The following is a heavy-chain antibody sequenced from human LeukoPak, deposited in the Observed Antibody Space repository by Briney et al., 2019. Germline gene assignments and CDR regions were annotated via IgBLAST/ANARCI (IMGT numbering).Heavy chain of an antibody. J-gene: IGHJ4*02. CDR1: GFTFNTYA. D-gene: IGHD2-15*01. CDR3: AKALEEYCGGGNCCLDC. CDR2: ISASGGST. Sequence: GGSLRLSCAASGFTFNTYAMTWVRQVPGKGLEWVSGISASGGSTYYADSVRGRFSISRDNSKNTVYLQMYSLRAEDTAVYYCAKALEEYCGGGNCCLDCWGQGTLVTVSS. V-gene: IGHV3-23*01.